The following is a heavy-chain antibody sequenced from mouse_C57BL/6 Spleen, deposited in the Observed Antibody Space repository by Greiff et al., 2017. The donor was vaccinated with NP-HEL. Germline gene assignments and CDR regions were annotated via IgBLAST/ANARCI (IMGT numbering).Heavy chain of an antibody. Sequence: VQLKESGPGLVQPSQSLSITCTVSGFSLTSYGVHWVRQSPGKGLEWLGVIWSGGSTDYNAAFISRLSISKDNSKSQVFFKMNSLQADDTAIYYCARNYEKGFAYWGQGTLVTVSA. J-gene: IGHJ3*01. V-gene: IGHV2-2*01. CDR3: ARNYEKGFAY. D-gene: IGHD2-3*01. CDR2: IWSGGST. CDR1: GFSLTSYG.